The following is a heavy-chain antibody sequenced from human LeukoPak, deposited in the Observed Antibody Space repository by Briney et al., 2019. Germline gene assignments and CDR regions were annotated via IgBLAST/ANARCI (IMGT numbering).Heavy chain of an antibody. CDR2: ISGSGGTT. J-gene: IGHJ4*02. D-gene: IGHD2-15*01. V-gene: IGHV3-23*01. CDR3: AKSGGASCYSAADC. CDR1: GFTFSSYA. Sequence: GGSLRLSCAASGFTFSSYAVSWVRQAPGKGLEWVSVISGSGGTTFYAESVKGRFTISRDDSKSTLYLQMNSLRAEDTAVYYCAKSGGASCYSAADCWGQGTPVTVSS.